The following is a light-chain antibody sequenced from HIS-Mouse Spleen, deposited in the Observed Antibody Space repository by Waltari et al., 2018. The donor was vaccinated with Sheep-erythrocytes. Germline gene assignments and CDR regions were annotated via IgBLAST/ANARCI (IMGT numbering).Light chain of an antibody. CDR1: SSDVGGYKQ. Sequence: QSALTQPASVSGSPGESITISCTGTSSDVGGYKQVSWYQQHPGKAPKLMIYEVSNRPSGVSNRFSGSKSGNTASLTISGLQAEDEADYYCSSYTSSSTQVFGGGTKLTVL. CDR2: EVS. CDR3: SSYTSSSTQV. V-gene: IGLV2-14*01. J-gene: IGLJ2*01.